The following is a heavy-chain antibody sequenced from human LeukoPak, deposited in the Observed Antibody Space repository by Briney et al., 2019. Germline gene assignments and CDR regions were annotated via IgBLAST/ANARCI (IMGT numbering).Heavy chain of an antibody. V-gene: IGHV1-58*02. CDR2: IVVGSGNT. J-gene: IGHJ4*02. Sequence: SVKVSCKASGFTFTSSAMQWVRQARGQRLEWIGWIVVGSGNTNYAQKFQERVTITRDMSTSTAYMELSSLRSEDTAVYYCARDGGIGLQSSDFDYWGQGTLVTVSS. D-gene: IGHD3/OR15-3a*01. CDR3: ARDGGIGLQSSDFDY. CDR1: GFTFTSSA.